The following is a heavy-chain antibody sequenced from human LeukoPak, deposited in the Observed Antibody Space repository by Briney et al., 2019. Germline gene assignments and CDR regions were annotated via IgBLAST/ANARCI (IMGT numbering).Heavy chain of an antibody. CDR1: GFTFSSYA. V-gene: IGHV3-23*01. CDR3: AKDRNVDTTPEGSGY. J-gene: IGHJ4*02. D-gene: IGHD5-18*01. Sequence: PGGSLRLSCAASGFTFSSYAMSWVRQAPGKGLEWVSAISGSGGSTYYADSVKGRFTISRDNSKNTLYLQMNSLRAEDTAVYYCAKDRNVDTTPEGSGYWGQGTLVTVSS. CDR2: ISGSGGST.